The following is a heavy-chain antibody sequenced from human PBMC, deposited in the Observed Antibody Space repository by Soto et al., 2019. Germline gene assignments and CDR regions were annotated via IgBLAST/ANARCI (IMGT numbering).Heavy chain of an antibody. CDR1: GGSISSYY. Sequence: QVQLQESGPGLVKPSETLSLTCTVSGGSISSYYWSWIRQPPGKGLEWIGYIFYSGSTNYSPSLKSRVNISVDTSKNQLSLKLSSVTAADTAVYYCARAYGSGNSDYYYGMDVWGQGTTVTVSS. D-gene: IGHD3-10*01. CDR2: IFYSGST. V-gene: IGHV4-59*01. CDR3: ARAYGSGNSDYYYGMDV. J-gene: IGHJ6*02.